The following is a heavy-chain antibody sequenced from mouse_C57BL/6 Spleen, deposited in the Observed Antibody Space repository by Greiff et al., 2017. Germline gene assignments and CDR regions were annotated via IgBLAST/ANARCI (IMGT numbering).Heavy chain of an antibody. Sequence: VQLKQSGPGLVKPSQSLSLTCSVTGYSITSGYYWNWIRQFPGNKLEWMGYISYDGSNNYNPSLKNRISITRDTSKNQFFLKLNSVTTEDTATYYCARLYEGAYWGQGTLVTVSA. D-gene: IGHD1-1*01. CDR2: ISYDGSN. CDR1: GYSITSGYY. CDR3: ARLYEGAY. J-gene: IGHJ3*01. V-gene: IGHV3-6*01.